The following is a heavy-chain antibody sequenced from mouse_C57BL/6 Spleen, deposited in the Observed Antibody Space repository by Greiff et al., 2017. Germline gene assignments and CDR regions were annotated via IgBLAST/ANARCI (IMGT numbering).Heavy chain of an antibody. CDR2: IYPRSGNT. CDR3: ARKAVSRSYVGVY. J-gene: IGHJ2*01. D-gene: IGHD1-1*01. CDR1: GYTFTSYG. Sequence: VQLQQSGAELARPGASVKLSCKASGYTFTSYGISWVKQRTGQGLEWIGEIYPRSGNTYYNEKFKGKDTLTADKSSSTAYMELRSLTSEDSAVYFCARKAVSRSYVGVYWGQGTTLTVSS. V-gene: IGHV1-81*01.